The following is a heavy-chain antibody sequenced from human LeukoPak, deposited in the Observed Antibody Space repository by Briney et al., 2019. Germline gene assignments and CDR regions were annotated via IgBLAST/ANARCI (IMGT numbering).Heavy chain of an antibody. CDR2: INWNGVST. V-gene: IGHV3-20*04. CDR1: GFIFHDFG. Sequence: GGSLRLSCAASGFIFHDFGMGWVRQVPGKGLQWVSGINWNGVSTAYADSVKGRFTISRDNANNSLYLQMHSLRDEDTAFYYCVRHYSSDYYGWFEYWGRGALVTVSS. J-gene: IGHJ4*02. D-gene: IGHD3-22*01. CDR3: VRHYSSDYYGWFEY.